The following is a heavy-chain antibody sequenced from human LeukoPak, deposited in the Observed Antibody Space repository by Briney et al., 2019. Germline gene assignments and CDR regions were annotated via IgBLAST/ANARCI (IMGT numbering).Heavy chain of an antibody. J-gene: IGHJ4*02. V-gene: IGHV3-53*01. CDR1: GFTVSSNY. D-gene: IGHD2-15*01. CDR3: ARERRYRSGANCYSGLDY. CDR2: IHSGGTT. Sequence: PGGSLRLSCAVSGFTVSSNYMSWVRQAPGKGLEWVSLIHSGGTTDYADSVKDRFTISRDYSKNTVNLQINSLRAEDTAVYYCARERRYRSGANCYSGLDYWGQGTLVTVSS.